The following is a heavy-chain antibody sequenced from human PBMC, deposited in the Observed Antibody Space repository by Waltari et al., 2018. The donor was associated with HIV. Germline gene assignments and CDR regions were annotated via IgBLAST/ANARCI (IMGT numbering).Heavy chain of an antibody. D-gene: IGHD3-10*01. V-gene: IGHV7-4-1*01. J-gene: IGHJ4*02. CDR3: ARDTGPGRSFDS. CDR1: GYTFISNA. CDR2: INTKTGTP. Sequence: QVQLVQSGSELKKPGASVKVSCKASGYTFISNAINWVRQAPGQGLEWMGWINTKTGTPTYAQCFTGRFVFSVDTAVSTTFRQIDSLKGEDTALYYCARDTGPGRSFDSWGQGTLVTVSS.